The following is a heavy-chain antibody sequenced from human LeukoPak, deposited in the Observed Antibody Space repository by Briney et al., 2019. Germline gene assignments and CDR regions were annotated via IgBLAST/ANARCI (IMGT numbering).Heavy chain of an antibody. D-gene: IGHD3-10*01. CDR1: GFTFSSYG. CDR2: ISGSGGST. Sequence: GGSLRLSCAASGFTFSSYGMSWVRQAPGKGLEWVSSISGSGGSTYYADSVKGRFTISRDNSKNTLYLQMNSLRAEDTAVYYCARDYYDSGSYGGISFDYWGQGTLVTVSS. CDR3: ARDYYDSGSYGGISFDY. V-gene: IGHV3-23*01. J-gene: IGHJ4*02.